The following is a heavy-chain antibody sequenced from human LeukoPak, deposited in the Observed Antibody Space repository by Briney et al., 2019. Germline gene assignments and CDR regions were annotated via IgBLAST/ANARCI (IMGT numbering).Heavy chain of an antibody. CDR2: INPNSGGT. Sequence: ASVKVSCKASGYTFTGYYMHWVRQAPGQGLEWMGWINPNSGGTNYAQKFQGRVTMTRDTSISTAYMELSRLRSDDTAVYYCARAFGYSGYDGEDYWGQGILVTVSS. CDR1: GYTFTGYY. J-gene: IGHJ4*02. CDR3: ARAFGYSGYDGEDY. V-gene: IGHV1-2*02. D-gene: IGHD5-12*01.